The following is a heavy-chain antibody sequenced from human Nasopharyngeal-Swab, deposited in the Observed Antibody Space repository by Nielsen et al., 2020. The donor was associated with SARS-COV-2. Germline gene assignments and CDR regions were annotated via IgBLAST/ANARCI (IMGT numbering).Heavy chain of an antibody. V-gene: IGHV3-7*03. CDR1: GFTFSSYW. J-gene: IGHJ4*02. D-gene: IGHD4-23*01. Sequence: GESLKISCAASGFTFSSYWMSWVRQAPGKGLEWVANIKEDGSEKYYVDSVKGRFTISRDNAKNSLYLQMNSLRAEDTVVYYCAGGNSADHWGQGTLVTVSS. CDR2: IKEDGSEK. CDR3: AGGNSADH.